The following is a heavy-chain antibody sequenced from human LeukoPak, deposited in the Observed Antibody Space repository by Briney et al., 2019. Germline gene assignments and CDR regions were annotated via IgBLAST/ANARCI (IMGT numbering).Heavy chain of an antibody. CDR3: ARQATQWFPRSFDDY. CDR2: IYYSGST. Sequence: PSETLSLTCTVSGGSISSSSYYWGWIRQPPGKGLEWIGSIYYSGSTYYNPSLKSRVTISVDTSKNQFSLKLSSVTAADTAVYYCARQATQWFPRSFDDYWGQGTLVTVSS. D-gene: IGHD3-22*01. CDR1: GGSISSSSYY. J-gene: IGHJ4*02. V-gene: IGHV4-39*01.